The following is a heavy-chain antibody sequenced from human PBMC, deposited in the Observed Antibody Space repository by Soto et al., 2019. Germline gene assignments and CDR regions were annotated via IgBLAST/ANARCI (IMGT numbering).Heavy chain of an antibody. J-gene: IGHJ4*02. Sequence: SETLSLTCTVSGGSISSGGYYWSWIRQHPGEGLEWIGYIYYSGSTYYNPSLKSRVTISVDTSKNQFSLKLSSVTAADTAVYYCARGSDYDILTGYYRGGNFDYWGQGTLVTVSS. CDR1: GGSISSGGYY. CDR3: ARGSDYDILTGYYRGGNFDY. V-gene: IGHV4-31*03. D-gene: IGHD3-9*01. CDR2: IYYSGST.